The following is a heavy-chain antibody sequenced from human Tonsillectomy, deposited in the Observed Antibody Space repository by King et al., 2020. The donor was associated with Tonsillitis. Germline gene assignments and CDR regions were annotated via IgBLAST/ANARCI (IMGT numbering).Heavy chain of an antibody. J-gene: IGHJ4*02. Sequence: VQLVESGGGVVQPGGSLRLSCAASGFTFDDYATHWVRQAPGKGLEWVSLICVVVFSTYYADSVKGRFTISRDNSKNSLYLQMNSLRTEDTALYYCAKGKEGGDFDYWGQGTLVTVSS. CDR1: GFTFDDYA. CDR2: ICVVVFST. CDR3: AKGKEGGDFDY. V-gene: IGHV3-43*02.